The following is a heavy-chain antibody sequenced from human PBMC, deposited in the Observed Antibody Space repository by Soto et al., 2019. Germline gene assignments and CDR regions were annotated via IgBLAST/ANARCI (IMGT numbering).Heavy chain of an antibody. Sequence: QVKLVQSGTEVKQPGASMKVSCKASGYSFATSGISWVRQAPGQGLEWMGWISAYNGNTNYDQKLQDRVTITTDTSTSTAYLELRNLRSDDTAVYYCARAGKYYDSSGYATWGQGTLVTVSS. CDR3: ARAGKYYDSSGYAT. J-gene: IGHJ5*02. CDR2: ISAYNGNT. V-gene: IGHV1-18*01. D-gene: IGHD3-22*01. CDR1: GYSFATSG.